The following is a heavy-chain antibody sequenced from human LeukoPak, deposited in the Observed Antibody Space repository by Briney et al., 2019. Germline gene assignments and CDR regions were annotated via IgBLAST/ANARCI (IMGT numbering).Heavy chain of an antibody. Sequence: SETLSLTCTVSGGSISSSSYYWGWIRQPPGKGLEWIGSIYYSGSTYYNPSLKSRVTISVDTSKNQFSLKLSSVTAADTAVYYCARDQGGTTFDPWGQGTLVTVSS. CDR3: ARDQGGTTFDP. V-gene: IGHV4-39*07. CDR1: GGSISSSSYY. D-gene: IGHD1-1*01. CDR2: IYYSGST. J-gene: IGHJ5*02.